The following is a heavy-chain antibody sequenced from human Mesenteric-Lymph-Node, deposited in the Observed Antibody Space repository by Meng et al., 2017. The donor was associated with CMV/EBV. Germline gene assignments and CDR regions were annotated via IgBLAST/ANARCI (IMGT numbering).Heavy chain of an antibody. Sequence: QLPQWGAGLLKPSETLSVTCAVYGGSFSGYYWNWIRQSPEKGLEWIGEINHSGSTTYNPSFTSRIIISVDTSTNQISLNMSSVTAADTAVYYCARGSSYDILTGYFDYWGQGALVTVSS. D-gene: IGHD3-9*01. CDR2: INHSGST. CDR3: ARGSSYDILTGYFDY. CDR1: GGSFSGYY. V-gene: IGHV4-34*01. J-gene: IGHJ4*02.